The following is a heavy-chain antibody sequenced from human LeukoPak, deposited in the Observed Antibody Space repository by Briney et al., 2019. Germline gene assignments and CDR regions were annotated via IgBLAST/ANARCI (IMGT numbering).Heavy chain of an antibody. CDR1: GIMFSGYW. CDR3: AGDGGPFDH. D-gene: IGHD3-16*01. V-gene: IGHV3-7*01. J-gene: IGHJ4*02. CDR2: IKQQGTER. Sequence: GGSLRLSCTASGIMFSGYWMSWVRQAPGKGLEWVANIKQQGTERYYVDSVKGRFTISRDDAKKSVYLQMNSLRAEDTAVYFCAGDGGPFDHWGQGILVTVAS.